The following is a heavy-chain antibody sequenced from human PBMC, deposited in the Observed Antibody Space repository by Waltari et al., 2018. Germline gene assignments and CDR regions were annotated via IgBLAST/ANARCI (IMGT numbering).Heavy chain of an antibody. J-gene: IGHJ4*01. CDR2: FSYNGNT. CDR1: GGPLTTITYF. V-gene: IGHV4-39*07. CDR3: ARGLGAIY. D-gene: IGHD2-21*01. Sequence: QLQMQESGPGLVRPSETMSLTCAVSGGPLTTITYFWGWIRQPPGKGLEWIASFSYNGNTYYNPSLKSRVTISGDTSKNQFSLVLTSVTAADTAVYYCARGLGAIYWGHGTLVTVSS.